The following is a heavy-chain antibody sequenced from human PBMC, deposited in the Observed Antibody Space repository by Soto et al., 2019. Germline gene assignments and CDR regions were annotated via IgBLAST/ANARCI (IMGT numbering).Heavy chain of an antibody. CDR1: GFTFSSYA. CDR2: ISYDGSNK. V-gene: IGHV3-30-3*01. Sequence: PGGSLRLSCAASGFTFSSYAMHWVRQAPGKGLEWVAVISYDGSNKYYADSVKGRFTISRDNSKNTLYLQMNSLRAEDTAVYYCARASLRYFDWFLPYFDYWGQGTLVTVSS. D-gene: IGHD3-9*01. CDR3: ARASLRYFDWFLPYFDY. J-gene: IGHJ4*02.